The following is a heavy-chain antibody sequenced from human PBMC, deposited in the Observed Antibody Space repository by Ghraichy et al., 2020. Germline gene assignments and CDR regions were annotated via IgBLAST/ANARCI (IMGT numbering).Heavy chain of an antibody. CDR3: AIDGEVYYGSGRTFDY. D-gene: IGHD3-10*01. V-gene: IGHV3-21*01. Sequence: GGSLRLSCAASGFTFSSYSMNWVRQAPGKGLEWVSSISSSSRYIYYADSVKGRFTISRDNAKNSLYLQMNSLRAEDTAVYYCAIDGEVYYGSGRTFDYCGQGTLVTAPS. CDR2: ISSSSRYI. CDR1: GFTFSSYS. J-gene: IGHJ4*02.